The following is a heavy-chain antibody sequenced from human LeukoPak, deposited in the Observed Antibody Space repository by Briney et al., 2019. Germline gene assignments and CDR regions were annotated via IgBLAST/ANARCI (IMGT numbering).Heavy chain of an antibody. CDR2: IYYSGST. Sequence: SETLSLTCTVSGGSISSYYWSWIWQLPGKGLEWIGYIYYSGSTNYNPSLKSRVTISVDTSKNQFSLKLSSVTAADTAVYYCARGTNGSGRPFDYWGQGTLVTVSS. V-gene: IGHV4-59*01. J-gene: IGHJ4*02. CDR1: GGSISSYY. CDR3: ARGTNGSGRPFDY. D-gene: IGHD3-10*01.